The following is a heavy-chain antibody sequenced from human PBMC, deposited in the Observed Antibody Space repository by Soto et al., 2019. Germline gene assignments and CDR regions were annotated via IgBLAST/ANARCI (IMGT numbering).Heavy chain of an antibody. CDR3: ARELGYYYGMDV. J-gene: IGHJ6*02. CDR1: GYTFTCYY. Sequence: ASVKVSCKASGYTFTCYYMHWVRQAPGQGLEWMGWINPNSGGTNYAQKFQGWVTMTRDTSISTAYMELSRLRSDDTAVYYCARELGYYYGMDVWGQGTTVTVSS. CDR2: INPNSGGT. V-gene: IGHV1-2*04. D-gene: IGHD3-16*01.